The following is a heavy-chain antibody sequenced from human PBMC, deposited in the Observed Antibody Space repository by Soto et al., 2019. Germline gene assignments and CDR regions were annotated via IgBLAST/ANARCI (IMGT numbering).Heavy chain of an antibody. CDR3: ARAQGTMTVVVPIKYGMDV. D-gene: IGHD3-22*01. J-gene: IGHJ6*01. V-gene: IGHV1-3*01. CDR2: INAGNGNT. Sequence: ASVKVSCKASGYTFTSYAMHWVRQAPGQRLEWMGWINAGNGNTKYSQKFQGRVTITRDTSASTAYMELSSLRSEDTAVYYCARAQGTMTVVVPIKYGMDVWGEGTTVTV. CDR1: GYTFTSYA.